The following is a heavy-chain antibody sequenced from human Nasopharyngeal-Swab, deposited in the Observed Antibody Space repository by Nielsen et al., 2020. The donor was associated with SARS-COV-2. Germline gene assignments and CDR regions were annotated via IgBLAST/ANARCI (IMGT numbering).Heavy chain of an antibody. CDR3: AAAPSGDYGGY. D-gene: IGHD4-23*01. J-gene: IGHJ4*02. CDR2: IWYDGSNK. CDR1: GFTFSNYG. V-gene: IGHV3-33*01. Sequence: GESLEISWASSGFTFSNYGMHWVRQAPGKGLEWVAVIWYDGSNKYYADSVKGRFTISRDNSKNTVYLQMSSLRGEDTAVYYCAAAPSGDYGGYWGQGTLVTVSS.